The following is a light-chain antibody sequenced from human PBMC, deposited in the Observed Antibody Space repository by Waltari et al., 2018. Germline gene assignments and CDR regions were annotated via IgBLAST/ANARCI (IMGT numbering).Light chain of an antibody. CDR3: QTGGHGTWV. J-gene: IGLJ3*02. Sequence: QLVLTQSPSASASLGASVKLTCTLSSGHSSNVVAWLQQRPGKGPRYLMKVNSDGSHSRGDEIADRVSGSSSGAERYLTISHLQSEDEADYYCQTGGHGTWVFGGGTGLTVV. CDR1: SGHSSNV. CDR2: VNSDGSH. V-gene: IGLV4-69*01.